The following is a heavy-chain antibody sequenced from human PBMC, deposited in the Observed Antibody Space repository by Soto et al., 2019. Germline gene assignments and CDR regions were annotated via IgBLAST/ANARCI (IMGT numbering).Heavy chain of an antibody. V-gene: IGHV3-30-3*01. Sequence: QVQLVESGGGVVQPGRSLRLSCAASGFTFSSYAMHWVRQAPGKGLEWVAVISYDGSNKYYADSVKGRFTISRDYSKNTLYLQMNSLRAEDTAVYYCARGQGIAVAYGMDVWGQGTTVTVSS. CDR2: ISYDGSNK. J-gene: IGHJ6*02. D-gene: IGHD6-19*01. CDR3: ARGQGIAVAYGMDV. CDR1: GFTFSSYA.